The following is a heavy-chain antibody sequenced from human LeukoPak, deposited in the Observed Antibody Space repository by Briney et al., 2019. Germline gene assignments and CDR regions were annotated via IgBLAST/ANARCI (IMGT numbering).Heavy chain of an antibody. V-gene: IGHV3-23*01. CDR3: AKGWSSPDY. CDR1: GFIFTSYA. Sequence: GGSLRLSCAASGFIFTSYAMSWVRQAPGKGLEWVSSISGGAYSTYYADSVKGRFTISRDNSKNTLSLQMNSLRTEDTALYYCAKGWSSPDYWGQGTQVTVPS. D-gene: IGHD1-26*01. J-gene: IGHJ4*02. CDR2: ISGGAYST.